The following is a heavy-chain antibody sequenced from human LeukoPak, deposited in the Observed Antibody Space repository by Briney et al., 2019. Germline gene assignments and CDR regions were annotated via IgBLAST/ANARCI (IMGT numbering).Heavy chain of an antibody. J-gene: IGHJ4*02. CDR2: FDPEDGET. Sequence: GASVKVSCKVSGYTLTELSMHWVRQAPGKGLECMGGFDPEDGETIYAQKFQGRVTMTEDTSTDTAYMELSSLRSEDTAVYYCATFSSSFNYFDYWGQGTLVTVSS. V-gene: IGHV1-24*01. CDR3: ATFSSSFNYFDY. CDR1: GYTLTELS. D-gene: IGHD6-13*01.